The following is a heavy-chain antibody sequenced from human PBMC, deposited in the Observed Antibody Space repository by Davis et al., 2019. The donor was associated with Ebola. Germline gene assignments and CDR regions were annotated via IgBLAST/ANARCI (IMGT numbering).Heavy chain of an antibody. CDR1: GYTFTSYA. D-gene: IGHD2-2*01. J-gene: IGHJ6*02. V-gene: IGHV1-69*13. CDR3: AREVGYYYGMDV. CDR2: IIPIFGTA. Sequence: SVKVSCKASGYTFTSYAMHWVRQAPGQGLEWMGGIIPIFGTANYAQKFQGRVTITADESTSTAYMELSSLRSEDTAVYYCAREVGYYYGMDVWGQGTTVTVSS.